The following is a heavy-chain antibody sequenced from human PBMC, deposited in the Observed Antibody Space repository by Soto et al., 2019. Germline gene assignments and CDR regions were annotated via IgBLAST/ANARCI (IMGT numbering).Heavy chain of an antibody. V-gene: IGHV3-30*14. D-gene: IGHD3-10*01. CDR2: IRDGDAKT. Sequence: GGSLRLSCAVSGFSLSHYVFHWVRQTPGKGLEWVAVIRDGDAKTNYATSVRGRFTVSRDMSKSSIFLQMNTLRVDDSAIYFCAREGDTHAFRGFDLWGQGTLVTVSS. CDR1: GFSLSHYV. J-gene: IGHJ5*02. CDR3: AREGDTHAFRGFDL.